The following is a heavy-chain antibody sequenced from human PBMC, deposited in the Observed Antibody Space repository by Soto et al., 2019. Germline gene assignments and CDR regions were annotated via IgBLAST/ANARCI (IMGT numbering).Heavy chain of an antibody. J-gene: IGHJ4*02. Sequence: SETLSLTCTVSGGSISSGDYYWSWIRQPPGKGLEWIGYIYYSGSTYYNPSLMSRVTISVDTSKNQFSLKLSSVTAADTAVYYCAGEYDSSGYYDYWGQGTLVTSSS. CDR1: GGSISSGDYY. CDR3: AGEYDSSGYYDY. CDR2: IYYSGST. D-gene: IGHD3-22*01. V-gene: IGHV4-30-4*01.